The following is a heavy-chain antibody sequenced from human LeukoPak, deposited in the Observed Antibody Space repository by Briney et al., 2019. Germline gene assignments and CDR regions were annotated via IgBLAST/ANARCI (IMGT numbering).Heavy chain of an antibody. D-gene: IGHD3-22*01. J-gene: IGHJ4*02. CDR2: IYSGGST. CDR3: ARAPGDSSGYYYSFDY. Sequence: GGSLRLSCAASGFTVSSNYMSWVRQAPGKGLEWVSVIYSGGSTYYADSVKGRFTISRDNSKNTLYLQMNSLRAEDTPVYYCARAPGDSSGYYYSFDYWGQGTLVTVSS. V-gene: IGHV3-66*01. CDR1: GFTVSSNY.